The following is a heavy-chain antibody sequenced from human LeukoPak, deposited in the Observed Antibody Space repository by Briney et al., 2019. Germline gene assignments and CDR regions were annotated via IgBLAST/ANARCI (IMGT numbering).Heavy chain of an antibody. Sequence: ASVKVSCKASGYMFINYDINWVRQTAGQGLEWMAWMTPKTGNSVCAQRFQGRVTLTRDTSTDTAYMELSSLGSEDSAVYYCARKTCTTTSCLHPWGQGTLVTLSS. D-gene: IGHD2-2*01. V-gene: IGHV1-8*01. CDR3: ARKTCTTTSCLHP. J-gene: IGHJ5*02. CDR1: GYMFINYD. CDR2: MTPKTGNS.